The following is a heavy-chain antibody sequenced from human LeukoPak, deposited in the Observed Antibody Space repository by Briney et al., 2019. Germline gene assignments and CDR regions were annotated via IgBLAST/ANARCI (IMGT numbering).Heavy chain of an antibody. Sequence: GGSLRLSCAASGFTFSSYAMSWVRQAPGKGLEWVSAISSSGGSTYYADSVKGRFTISRDNSKNTLYLQMNSLRAEDTAVYYCAKDLRIAARHQLIDYWGQGTLVTVSS. J-gene: IGHJ4*02. CDR2: ISSSGGST. D-gene: IGHD6-6*01. V-gene: IGHV3-23*01. CDR1: GFTFSSYA. CDR3: AKDLRIAARHQLIDY.